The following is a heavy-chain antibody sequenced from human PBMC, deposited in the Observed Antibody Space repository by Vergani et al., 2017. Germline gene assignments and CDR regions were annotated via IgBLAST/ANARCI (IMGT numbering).Heavy chain of an antibody. J-gene: IGHJ4*02. Sequence: QVPLVESGGGVVQPGGSLRLSCAASGFTFNIYGMHWVRQAPGKGLEWVAFILYDGSDKYYADSVKGRFTISRDNSMNTLYLQMNSLRADDTAVYYCAKELTTVTIPNYFDYWGQGTLVTVSS. CDR1: GFTFNIYG. CDR3: AKELTTVTIPNYFDY. V-gene: IGHV3-30*02. D-gene: IGHD4-17*01. CDR2: ILYDGSDK.